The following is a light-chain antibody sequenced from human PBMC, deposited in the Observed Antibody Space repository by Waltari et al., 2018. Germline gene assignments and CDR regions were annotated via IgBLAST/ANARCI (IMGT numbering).Light chain of an antibody. CDR1: QTITNY. CDR2: AAS. J-gene: IGKJ5*01. V-gene: IGKV1-39*01. CDR3: QQRHSYPIT. Sequence: DIQVTQSPSSLSASVGDRVIITCRTSQTITNYLNWYQQKPGKAPQLLIYAASNLQSGVPSRFSGSGSGTDFTLTISSLQPDDFATYYCQQRHSYPITFGQGTRLDIK.